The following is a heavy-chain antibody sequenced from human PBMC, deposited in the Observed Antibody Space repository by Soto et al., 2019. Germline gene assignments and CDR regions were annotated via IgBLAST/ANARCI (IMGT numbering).Heavy chain of an antibody. CDR2: IYSDNNT. CDR1: GFTVSSDS. J-gene: IGHJ6*02. Sequence: EVQLVETGGDLIQPGGSLRLSCVASGFTVSSDSMTWVRQAPGKGLEWISIIYSDNNTDYADSVKGRFSISRDTSKNILYLQMNSLRAEDTAEYYCARHYSAMAVWGQGTTVTVSS. CDR3: ARHYSAMAV. V-gene: IGHV3-53*02.